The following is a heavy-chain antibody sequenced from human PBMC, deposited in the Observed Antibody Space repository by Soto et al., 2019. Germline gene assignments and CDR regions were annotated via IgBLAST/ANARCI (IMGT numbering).Heavy chain of an antibody. D-gene: IGHD4-17*01. CDR1: GFTFSSYW. CDR2: INSDGSST. J-gene: IGHJ4*02. V-gene: IGHV3-74*01. Sequence: GGSLRLSCAASGFTFSSYWMHWVRQAPGKGLVWVSRINSDGSSTSYADSVKGRFTISRDNAKNTLYLQMNSLRAEDTAVYYCARETTATVTLDYWGQGTLVTVSS. CDR3: ARETTATVTLDY.